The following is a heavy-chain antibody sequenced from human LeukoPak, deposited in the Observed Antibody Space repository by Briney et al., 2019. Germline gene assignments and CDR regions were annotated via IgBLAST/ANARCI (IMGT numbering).Heavy chain of an antibody. D-gene: IGHD3-22*01. CDR2: IYYSGST. CDR1: GGSISSSSYY. CDR3: ASDSSGYYPFDY. V-gene: IGHV4-39*07. Sequence: SETLSLTCTVSGGSISSSSYYWGWIRQPPGKGLEWIGSIYYSGSTYYNPSLKSRVTISVDTSKNQFSLKLSSVTAADTAVYYCASDSSGYYPFDYWGQGTLVTVSS. J-gene: IGHJ4*02.